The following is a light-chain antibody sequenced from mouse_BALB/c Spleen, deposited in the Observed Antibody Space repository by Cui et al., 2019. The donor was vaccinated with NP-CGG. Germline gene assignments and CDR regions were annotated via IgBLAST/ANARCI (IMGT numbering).Light chain of an antibody. CDR3: ALWYSNHWG. CDR2: GTN. V-gene: IGLV1*01. J-gene: IGLJ1*01. CDR1: TGAVTTSNY. Sequence: QAVVTQESALTTSPGEPVTLTCRSSTGAVTTSNYANWVQEKPDHLFTGLIGGTNNRAPGVTARFSGSLIGDKAALTITGARTEDEAIYFCALWYSNHWGVGGGTKTD.